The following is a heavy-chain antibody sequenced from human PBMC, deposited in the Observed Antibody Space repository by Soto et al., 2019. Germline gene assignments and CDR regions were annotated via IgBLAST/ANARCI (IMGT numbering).Heavy chain of an antibody. CDR1: GFTFSSYA. V-gene: IGHV3-23*01. CDR3: AKALRFLEWLLPDYYYSMDV. D-gene: IGHD3-3*01. Sequence: GGSLRLSCAASGFTFSSYAMSWVRQAPGKGLEWVSAISGSGGSTYYADSVKGRFTISRDNSKNTLYLQMNSLRAEDTAVYYCAKALRFLEWLLPDYYYSMDVWGQGTTVTVSS. J-gene: IGHJ6*02. CDR2: ISGSGGST.